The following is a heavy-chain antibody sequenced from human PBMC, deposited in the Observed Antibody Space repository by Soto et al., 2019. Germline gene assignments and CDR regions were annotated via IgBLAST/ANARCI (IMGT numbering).Heavy chain of an antibody. Sequence: GGSLRLSCAASGFILSDYYMSWFRQAPGKGLEWVSFITSTGVSKYYADSVKGRFTISRDNAKKSLYLQMDSLRAEDTALYYCAVSTGITVAGTTYDSWGQGTLVTVSS. D-gene: IGHD6-19*01. J-gene: IGHJ4*02. V-gene: IGHV3-11*01. CDR2: ITSTGVSK. CDR3: AVSTGITVAGTTYDS. CDR1: GFILSDYY.